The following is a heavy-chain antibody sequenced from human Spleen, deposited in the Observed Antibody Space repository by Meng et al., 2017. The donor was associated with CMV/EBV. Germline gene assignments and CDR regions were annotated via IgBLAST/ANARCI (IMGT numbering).Heavy chain of an antibody. D-gene: IGHD6-13*01. V-gene: IGHV4-34*01. CDR1: GGSFSGYY. CDR3: AREGQTDVGAATGWLDP. Sequence: GSLRLSCAVYGGSFSGYYWTWIRQPPGKGLEWIGEINHSGSTNYNPSLKSRVTISVDTSKNQFSLKLSSVPAADTAVYYCAREGQTDVGAATGWLDPWGQGTLVTVSS. CDR2: INHSGST. J-gene: IGHJ5*02.